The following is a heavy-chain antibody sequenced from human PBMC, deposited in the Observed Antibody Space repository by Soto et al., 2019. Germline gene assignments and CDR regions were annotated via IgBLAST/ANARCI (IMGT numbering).Heavy chain of an antibody. CDR2: IIPILGIA. CDR1: GGTFSSYT. Sequence: GASVKVSCKASGGTFSSYTISWVRQAPGQGLEWMGRIIPILGIANYAQKFQGRVTITADKSTSTAYMELSSLRSEDTAVYYCARVLRFRLEQQEYFQHWGQGTLVTVSS. CDR3: ARVLRFRLEQQEYFQH. J-gene: IGHJ1*01. V-gene: IGHV1-69*02. D-gene: IGHD3-3*01.